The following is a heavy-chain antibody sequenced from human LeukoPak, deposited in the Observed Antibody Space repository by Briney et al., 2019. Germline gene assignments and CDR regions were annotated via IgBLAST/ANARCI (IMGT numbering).Heavy chain of an antibody. CDR2: ISSSSSYI. J-gene: IGHJ6*02. CDR1: GFTFSSYS. Sequence: GGSLRLSCAASGFTFSSYSMNWVRQAPGKGLEWVSSISSSSSYIYYADSVKGRFTISRDNAKNSPYLQMNSLRAEDTAVYYCASHGYCSSTSCHYYYGMDVWGQGTTVTVSS. CDR3: ASHGYCSSTSCHYYYGMDV. V-gene: IGHV3-21*01. D-gene: IGHD2-2*01.